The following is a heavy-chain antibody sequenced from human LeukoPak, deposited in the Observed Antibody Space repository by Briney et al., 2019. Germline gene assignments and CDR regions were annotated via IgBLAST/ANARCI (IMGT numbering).Heavy chain of an antibody. CDR1: GGSISSYY. J-gene: IGHJ6*02. V-gene: IGHV4-59*08. CDR2: IYYSGST. D-gene: IGHD3-3*01. CDR3: AGRFLEYYYCGTDV. Sequence: PSETLSLICTVSGGSISSYYWSWIRQPPGKGLEWMGCIYYSGSTNYNPSLKSRVTISVDTSKHQFSIKLSSVTAADTAVYYCAGRFLEYYYCGTDVWGQGTTVTVSS.